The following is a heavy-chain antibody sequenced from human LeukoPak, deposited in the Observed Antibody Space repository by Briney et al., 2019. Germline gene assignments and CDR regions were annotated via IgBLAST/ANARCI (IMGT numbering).Heavy chain of an antibody. D-gene: IGHD6-6*01. CDR3: ASRPPRSSSRVDFFDY. CDR1: GGSFSGYY. CDR2: INHSGST. J-gene: IGHJ4*02. V-gene: IGHV4-34*01. Sequence: SETLSLTCAVYGGSFSGYYWSWIRQPPGKGLEWIGEINHSGSTNYNPSLKSRVTISVDTSKNQFSLKLSSVTAADTAVYYCASRPPRSSSRVDFFDYWGQGTLVTVSS.